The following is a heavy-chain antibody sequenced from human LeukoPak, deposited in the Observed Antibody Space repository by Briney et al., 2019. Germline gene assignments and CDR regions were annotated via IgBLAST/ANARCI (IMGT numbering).Heavy chain of an antibody. CDR2: INSSATTI. Sequence: GGSLRLSCAASGFTFSSYEMNWVRQAPGKGLEWVSYINSSATTIYYADSVRGRFTISRDNAKNSLYLQMNSLRAEDTAVYYCAREYPDTFDYWGQGTLVTVSS. CDR3: AREYPDTFDY. J-gene: IGHJ4*02. CDR1: GFTFSSYE. V-gene: IGHV3-48*03.